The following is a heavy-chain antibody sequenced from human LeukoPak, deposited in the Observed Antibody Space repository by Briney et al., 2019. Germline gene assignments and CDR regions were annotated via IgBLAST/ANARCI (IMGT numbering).Heavy chain of an antibody. Sequence: PGGSLTLSWPASGFTFSSYGMHCDRQAPGKGLEWEAFIRYDVSNKYYADSVKGRFTISRDNSKNTLYLQMNSLRAEDAAVYYCAKRYGSGSSLTNWFDPWGQGTLVTVSS. CDR3: AKRYGSGSSLTNWFDP. CDR1: GFTFSSYG. V-gene: IGHV3-30*02. CDR2: IRYDVSNK. J-gene: IGHJ5*02. D-gene: IGHD3-10*01.